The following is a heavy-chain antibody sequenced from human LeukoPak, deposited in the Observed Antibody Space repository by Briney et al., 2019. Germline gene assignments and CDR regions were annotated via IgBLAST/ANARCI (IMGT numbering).Heavy chain of an antibody. CDR2: ISWNSGSI. D-gene: IGHD3-16*01. CDR3: AKEDRRGRHFDY. CDR1: GFTFDDYA. J-gene: IGHJ4*02. V-gene: IGHV3-9*01. Sequence: GGSLRLSCAASGFTFDDYAMHWVRQAPGKGLEWVSGISWNSGSIGYADSVKGRFTISKDNAKNSLYLQMNSLRAEDTALYYCAKEDRRGRHFDYWGQGTLVTVSS.